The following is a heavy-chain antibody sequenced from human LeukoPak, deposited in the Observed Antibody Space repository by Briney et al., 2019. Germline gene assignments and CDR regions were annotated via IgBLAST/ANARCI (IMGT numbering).Heavy chain of an antibody. CDR2: IQSGGST. D-gene: IGHD6-19*01. V-gene: IGHV3-66*01. J-gene: IGHJ4*02. Sequence: GGSLRLSCAASGFTVSNNYMNWVRQAPGKGLEWVSLIQSGGSTHYADSVRGRFTISRDNSKNTLYLQMNSLRAEDTAVYYCARDRGDSSGWPIIDYWGQGTLVTVSS. CDR3: ARDRGDSSGWPIIDY. CDR1: GFTVSNNY.